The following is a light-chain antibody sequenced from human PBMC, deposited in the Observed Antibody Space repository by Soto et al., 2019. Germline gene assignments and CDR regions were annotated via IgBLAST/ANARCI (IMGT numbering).Light chain of an antibody. J-gene: IGLJ1*01. CDR1: SNDVGSNNR. Sequence: QSVLTQPPSVSGSPGQSVTISCTGTSNDVGSNNRVSWYQQPPGTVPKVMIYEVSNRPSGVPDRFSGSKSGNTASLTISGLQAEDEADYYCCSFTSANTYVFGTGTKVTVL. CDR3: CSFTSANTYV. CDR2: EVS. V-gene: IGLV2-18*02.